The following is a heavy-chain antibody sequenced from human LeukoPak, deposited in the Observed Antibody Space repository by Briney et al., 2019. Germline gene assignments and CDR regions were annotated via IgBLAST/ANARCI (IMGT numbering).Heavy chain of an antibody. Sequence: SQTLSLTFAISGDSVSSNSAAWNWIRQSPSRGLEWLGRTYYRSKWYNDYAISVKGRITINPDTSKNQFSLQLNSVTPKDTAVYYCAISYSSGLHYWGQGTLVTVSS. J-gene: IGHJ4*02. CDR3: AISYSSGLHY. CDR2: TYYRSKWYN. D-gene: IGHD6-19*01. CDR1: GDSVSSNSAA. V-gene: IGHV6-1*01.